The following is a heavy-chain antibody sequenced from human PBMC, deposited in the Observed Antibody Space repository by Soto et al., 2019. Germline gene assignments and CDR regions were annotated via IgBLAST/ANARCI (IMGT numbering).Heavy chain of an antibody. Sequence: QVHLVQSGAEVKNPGASVKVSCKGSGYDFTTYGIPWVRQAPGQGLEWMAWISAHNGNTNYSPKLQGRVTVTRDTATSTAYIELRSVRSDDTAVYYCARGRYGDYWGQGALVTVSS. J-gene: IGHJ4*02. CDR2: ISAHNGNT. CDR1: GYDFTTYG. V-gene: IGHV1-18*01. CDR3: ARGRYGDY. D-gene: IGHD1-1*01.